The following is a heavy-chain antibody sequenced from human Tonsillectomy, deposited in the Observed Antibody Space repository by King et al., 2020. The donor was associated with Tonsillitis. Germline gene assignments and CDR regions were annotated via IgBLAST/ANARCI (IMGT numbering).Heavy chain of an antibody. J-gene: IGHJ4*02. D-gene: IGHD3-10*01. CDR3: ATVTGSGNYIYFDY. Sequence: VQLVETGGGLIQPGGSLRISCTASGFTATSIYITWVRQAPGKGLEWVSLIYSDGSTYYADSVKGRFTISRDNSKNTLYLQMNSLRTEDTAVYYCATVTGSGNYIYFDYWGQGTLVTVSS. V-gene: IGHV3-53*02. CDR2: IYSDGST. CDR1: GFTATSIY.